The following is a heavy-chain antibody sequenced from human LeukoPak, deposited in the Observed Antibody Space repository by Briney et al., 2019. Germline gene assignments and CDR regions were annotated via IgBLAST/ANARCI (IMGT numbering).Heavy chain of an antibody. J-gene: IGHJ4*02. CDR2: INPNSGGT. CDR3: ARGVMSDY. V-gene: IGHV1-2*02. CDR1: GYTFTGYY. Sequence: SVKVSCQSSGYTFTGYYMHWLRQAPGQGLVWMGWINPNSGGTNYAQKFQGRVTMTRDTSISTAYMELSRLRSDDTAVYYCARGVMSDYWGQGTLVTVSS. D-gene: IGHD3-16*01.